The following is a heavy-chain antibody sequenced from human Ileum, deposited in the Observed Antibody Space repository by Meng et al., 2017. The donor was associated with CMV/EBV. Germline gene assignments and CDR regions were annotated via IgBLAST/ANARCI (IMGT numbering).Heavy chain of an antibody. D-gene: IGHD2-2*02. CDR1: GDSISSSSYY. CDR2: IYYSGNT. J-gene: IGHJ4*02. CDR3: ARGIPPPRGYCSTTSCYTGGNDY. Sequence: GSLRLSCTVSGDSISSSSYYWGWIRQPPGKGLEWIGNIYYSGNTYYSPSLKSRVTISVDTSKNQFSLKLSSVTAADTAVYYCARGIPPPRGYCSTTSCYTGGNDYWGQGTLVTVSS. V-gene: IGHV4-39*07.